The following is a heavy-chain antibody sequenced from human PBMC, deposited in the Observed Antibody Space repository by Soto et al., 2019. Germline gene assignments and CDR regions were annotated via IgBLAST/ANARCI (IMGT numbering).Heavy chain of an antibody. V-gene: IGHV4-39*01. J-gene: IGHJ4*02. D-gene: IGHD3-9*01. CDR3: ARQSNDWLSSYYFDY. CDR2: IYYSGST. Sequence: KPSETLSLTCTVSGGSISSSSYYWGWIRQPPGKGLGWIGSIYYSGSTYYNPSLKSRVTISVDTSKNQFSPKLSSVTAADTAVYYCARQSNDWLSSYYFDYWGQGTLVTVSS. CDR1: GGSISSSSYY.